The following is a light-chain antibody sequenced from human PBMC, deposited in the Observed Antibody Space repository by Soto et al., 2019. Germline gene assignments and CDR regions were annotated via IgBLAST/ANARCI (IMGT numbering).Light chain of an antibody. J-gene: IGLJ2*01. Sequence: SYELTQPPSVSVAPGQTARITCGGNNIEIKSVHWYQQKPGQAPVLVVYDDGDRTTGIPERFSCSKSGNTATLTTSRVEAGDEADYYCQVWDTTNPVIFGGGTKLTVL. CDR1: NIEIKS. V-gene: IGLV3-21*02. CDR2: DDG. CDR3: QVWDTTNPVI.